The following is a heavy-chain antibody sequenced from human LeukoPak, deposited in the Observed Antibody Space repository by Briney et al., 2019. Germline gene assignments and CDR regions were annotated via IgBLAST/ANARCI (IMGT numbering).Heavy chain of an antibody. V-gene: IGHV4-34*01. CDR3: ARALGYCSSTSCPPPYYFDY. D-gene: IGHD2-2*01. Sequence: SETLSLTCAVYGGSFSGYYWSWIRQPPGKGLEWIGEINHSGSTNYSPSLKSRVTISVDTSKNQFSLKLSSVTAADTAVYYCARALGYCSSTSCPPPYYFDYWGQGTLVTVSS. CDR1: GGSFSGYY. J-gene: IGHJ4*02. CDR2: INHSGST.